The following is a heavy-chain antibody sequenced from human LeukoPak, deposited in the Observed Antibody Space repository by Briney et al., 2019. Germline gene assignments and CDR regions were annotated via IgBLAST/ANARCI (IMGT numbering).Heavy chain of an antibody. V-gene: IGHV3-48*03. J-gene: IGHJ2*01. CDR1: GFILSSYE. Sequence: PGGSLRLSCAASGFILSSYEMNWVRQAPGKGLEWVSYISSSGSSIFYPDSVKGRFTISRDSAKNSLYLQMNSLRAEDTAVYYCAGRFDLWGRGTLVTVSS. CDR3: AGRFDL. CDR2: ISSSGSSI.